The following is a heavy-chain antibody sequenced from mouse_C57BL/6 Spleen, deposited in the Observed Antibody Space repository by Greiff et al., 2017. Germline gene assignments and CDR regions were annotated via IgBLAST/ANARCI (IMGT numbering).Heavy chain of an antibody. V-gene: IGHV14-3*01. J-gene: IGHJ3*01. Sequence: VQLQQSVAELVRPGASVKLSCTASGFNFKNTYMHWVKQRPEQGLEWIGRIDPANGNTKYAPKFQGKATITADTSSNTAYLQLSSLTSEDTAIYYCAKDYRKPTWFAYWGQGTLVTVSA. CDR3: AKDYRKPTWFAY. CDR1: GFNFKNTY. D-gene: IGHD2-12*01. CDR2: IDPANGNT.